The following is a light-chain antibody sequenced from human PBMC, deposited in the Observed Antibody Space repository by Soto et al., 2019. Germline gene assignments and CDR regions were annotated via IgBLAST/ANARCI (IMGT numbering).Light chain of an antibody. CDR3: QQRSNWPPVIT. V-gene: IGKV3-11*01. Sequence: EIVLTQSPATLSLSPGERATLSCRASQTFSSHLAWYQQKPGQAPRLLIYDASKRATGIPARFIGRGSGTDFTLTIISLEPEDFAVYYCQQRSNWPPVITFGQGTRLEIK. J-gene: IGKJ5*01. CDR1: QTFSSH. CDR2: DAS.